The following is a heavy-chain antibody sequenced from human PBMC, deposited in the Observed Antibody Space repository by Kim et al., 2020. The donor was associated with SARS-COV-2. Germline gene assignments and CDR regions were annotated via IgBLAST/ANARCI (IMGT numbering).Heavy chain of an antibody. J-gene: IGHJ6*02. CDR3: ARDGLDYGDYGLSGYYYGMDV. CDR2: INSDGSST. CDR1: GFTFSSHW. Sequence: GGSLRLSCAASGFTFSSHWMHWVRQAPGKGLVWVLRINSDGSSTSYADFVKGRFTVSRDNAEKKLYLQMNSLRAEDTAVYYCARDGLDYGDYGLSGYYYGMDVWGQGTTVTVSS. V-gene: IGHV3-74*01. D-gene: IGHD4-17*01.